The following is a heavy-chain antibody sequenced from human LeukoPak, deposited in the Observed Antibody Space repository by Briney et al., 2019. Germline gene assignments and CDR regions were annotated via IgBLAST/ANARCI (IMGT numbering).Heavy chain of an antibody. CDR3: ARVDRYHYYLDV. V-gene: IGHV1-69*05. CDR1: GGTFSSYS. J-gene: IGHJ6*03. CDR2: IMPLFNTA. Sequence: SVKVSCKASGGTFSSYSITWVRQAPGQGLEWMGGIMPLFNTANYAQQFQGRVTITTDESTSTAYMELSSRRFEDTAMYYCARVDRYHYYLDVWGKGTTVTVSS.